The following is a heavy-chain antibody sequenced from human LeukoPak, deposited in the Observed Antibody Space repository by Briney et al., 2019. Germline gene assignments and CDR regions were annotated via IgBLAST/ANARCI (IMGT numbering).Heavy chain of an antibody. CDR3: AKGSRAGLVAPHYFDY. J-gene: IGHJ4*02. V-gene: IGHV3-23*01. D-gene: IGHD5-12*01. CDR2: ISGSGGST. CDR1: GFTFSSYA. Sequence: GGSLRLSCAASGFTFSSYAMSWVRQAPGKGLEWVSGISGSGGSTYYADSVKGRFTVSRDDSKNTLYLQMNSLRAEDTAVYYCAKGSRAGLVAPHYFDYWGQGTLVTVSS.